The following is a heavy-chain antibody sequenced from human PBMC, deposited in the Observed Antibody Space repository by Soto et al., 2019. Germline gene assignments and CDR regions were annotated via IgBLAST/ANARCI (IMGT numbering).Heavy chain of an antibody. CDR1: GGSISSGGYY. CDR3: AREEGGGYDHRWFDP. CDR2: IYYSGST. Sequence: QVQLQESGPGLVKPSQTLSLTCTVSGGSISSGGYYWRWIRQHPGKGLEWIGYIYYSGSTYYNPSLKSRVTISVETSKNQFSLKLSSVTAADTAVYYCAREEGGGYDHRWFDPWGQGTLVTVSS. D-gene: IGHD5-12*01. J-gene: IGHJ5*02. V-gene: IGHV4-31*03.